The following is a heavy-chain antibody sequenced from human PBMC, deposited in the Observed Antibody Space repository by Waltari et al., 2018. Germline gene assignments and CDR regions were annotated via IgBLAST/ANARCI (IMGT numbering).Heavy chain of an antibody. CDR2: FSVDNGKT. CDR1: GSPFTNYG. J-gene: IGHJ4*02. CDR3: ARGVPGSWPDYYFDH. D-gene: IGHD3-10*01. Sequence: QVQLLQSGAEVKKPGASVKVSCRASGSPFTNYGISWVRQAPVQGLTWWGWFSVDNGKTNYAQKLQGRVTMTTDTSTSTAYMELRSLRSDDTAGYYCARGVPGSWPDYYFDHWGQGTLVTVSS. V-gene: IGHV1-18*01.